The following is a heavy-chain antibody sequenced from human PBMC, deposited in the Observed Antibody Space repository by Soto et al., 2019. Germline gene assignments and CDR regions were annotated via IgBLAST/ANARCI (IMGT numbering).Heavy chain of an antibody. CDR1: GFTFSNYT. CDR2: ISYDEIDK. CDR3: ARDWGNDYSNFYFDY. Sequence: QVQLVESGGGVVQPGRSLRLSCAASGFTFSNYTMHWVRQAPGKGLEWVALISYDEIDKYFADAVKGRFTISRDNSKNTLYLQMDSLRAEDTAVYYCARDWGNDYSNFYFDYWGQGTLVTVSS. D-gene: IGHD4-4*01. J-gene: IGHJ4*02. V-gene: IGHV3-30*04.